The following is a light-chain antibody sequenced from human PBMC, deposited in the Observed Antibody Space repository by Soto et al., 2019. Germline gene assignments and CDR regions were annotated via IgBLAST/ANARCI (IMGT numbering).Light chain of an antibody. CDR2: RAS. Sequence: EIVLTQSPGTLSLSPGERATVSCRASQSVSNNYLAWYQQKPGQAPRLLIYRASSRATDIPDRFSGSGSGTDFTLTISRLEPEDFAVYSCQQYGSSHLTFGQGTKVEIK. J-gene: IGKJ1*01. V-gene: IGKV3-20*01. CDR3: QQYGSSHLT. CDR1: QSVSNNY.